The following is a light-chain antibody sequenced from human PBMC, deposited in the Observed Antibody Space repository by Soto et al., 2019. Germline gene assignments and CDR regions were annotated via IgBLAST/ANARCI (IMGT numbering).Light chain of an antibody. J-gene: IGKJ3*01. CDR2: LGS. Sequence: DIVMTQSPLSLPVTPGEPASISCRSSQSLLHSNGYNYLDWYLQKPGQSPQLLIYLGSNRASGVPDMFSGSGSGTDFTLKISRVEAEDVGVYYCVQVLQTLLFTFGPGTKVDIK. V-gene: IGKV2-28*01. CDR3: VQVLQTLLFT. CDR1: QSLLHSNGYNY.